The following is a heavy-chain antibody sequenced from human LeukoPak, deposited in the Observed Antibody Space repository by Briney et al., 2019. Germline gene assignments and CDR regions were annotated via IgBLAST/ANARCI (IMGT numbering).Heavy chain of an antibody. Sequence: ASVKVSCKASGGTFSSYAISWVRQAPGQGLEWMGGIIPIFGTANYAQRFQGRVTITADKSTSTAYMELSSLRAEDTAVYYCARAEGRNPHTHGNTVTTPSPYYYYYGMDVWGQGTTVTVSS. D-gene: IGHD4-11*01. CDR1: GGTFSSYA. J-gene: IGHJ6*02. CDR3: ARAEGRNPHTHGNTVTTPSPYYYYYGMDV. V-gene: IGHV1-69*06. CDR2: IIPIFGTA.